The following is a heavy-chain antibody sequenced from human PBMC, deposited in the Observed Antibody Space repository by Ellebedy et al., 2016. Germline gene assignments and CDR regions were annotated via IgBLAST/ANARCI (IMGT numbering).Heavy chain of an antibody. J-gene: IGHJ6*03. CDR3: ARATLTQLLFYYYYMDV. CDR1: GYTFTSYD. CDR2: MNPNSGNT. Sequence: ASVKVSXKASGYTFTSYDINWVRQATGQGLEWMGWMNPNSGNTGYAQKFQGRVTMTRNTSISTAYMELSSLRSEDTAVYYCARATLTQLLFYYYYMDVWGKGTTVTVSS. V-gene: IGHV1-8*01. D-gene: IGHD2-2*01.